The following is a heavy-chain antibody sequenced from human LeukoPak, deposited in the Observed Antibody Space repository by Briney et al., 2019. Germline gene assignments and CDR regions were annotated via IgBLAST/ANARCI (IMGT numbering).Heavy chain of an antibody. J-gene: IGHJ4*02. CDR2: FRWTSGGI. D-gene: IGHD3-10*01. V-gene: IGHV3-9*01. CDR1: GFRFHDYA. CDR3: AKDIYCYGSGSYYTN. Sequence: GGSLRLACGASGFRFHDYARHWVRQAPGKGLGWVSGFRWTSGGIGYADAVKGRFTISRDNAKTSLYLQMNSLRPEDTALYYCAKDIYCYGSGSYYTNWGQGTLVTVSS.